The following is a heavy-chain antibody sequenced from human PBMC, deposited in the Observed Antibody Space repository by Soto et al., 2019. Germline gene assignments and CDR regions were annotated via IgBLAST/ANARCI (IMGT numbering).Heavy chain of an antibody. CDR2: ISYDGSNK. CDR3: AKDRDIVVARHYYYYYGMDV. CDR1: GFTFSSYG. J-gene: IGHJ6*02. Sequence: QVQLVESGGGVVQPGRSLRLSCAASGFTFSSYGMHWVRQAPGKGLEWVAVISYDGSNKYYADSVKGRFTISRDNSKNTLYLQMNSLRAEDTAVYYCAKDRDIVVARHYYYYYGMDVWGQGTTVTVSS. D-gene: IGHD2-15*01. V-gene: IGHV3-30*18.